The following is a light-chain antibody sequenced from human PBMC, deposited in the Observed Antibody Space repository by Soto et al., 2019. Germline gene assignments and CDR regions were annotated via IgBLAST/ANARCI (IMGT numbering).Light chain of an antibody. Sequence: QYVLTQPRAVSGSPGQSVTISCTGTISDVGGYNYVSWYQQHPGKAPKSMIYDVSKRPSGVPDRFFATKSGNTASLTISGLQAEDEADYYCCSFAGNYTYVFGTGTKLTVL. J-gene: IGLJ1*01. CDR1: ISDVGGYNY. CDR2: DVS. V-gene: IGLV2-11*01. CDR3: CSFAGNYTYV.